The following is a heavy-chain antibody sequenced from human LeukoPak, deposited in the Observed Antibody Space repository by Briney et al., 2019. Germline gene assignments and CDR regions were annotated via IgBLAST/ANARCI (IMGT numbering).Heavy chain of an antibody. D-gene: IGHD2-2*01. J-gene: IGHJ5*02. CDR3: ARDKIVEVPAASWFDP. CDR1: GYTFTSYG. Sequence: ASVKVSCNASGYTFTSYGISWVRQAPGQGLEWMGWISAYNGNTNYAQKLQGRVTMTTDTSTSTAYMELRSLRSDDTAVYYCARDKIVEVPAASWFDPWGQGTLVTVSS. CDR2: ISAYNGNT. V-gene: IGHV1-18*01.